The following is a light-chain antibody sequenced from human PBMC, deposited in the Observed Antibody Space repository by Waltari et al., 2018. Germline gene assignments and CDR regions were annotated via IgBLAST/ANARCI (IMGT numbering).Light chain of an antibody. Sequence: DIVMTQSPDALAVSLGERATINCKSSQGVLYSSNNKHYLAWYQQKPGQPPKLLIYWASTRESGVPDRFSGSGSGTDFTLTISSLQAEDVAVYYCQQYYSTPWTFGQGTKGEIK. CDR1: QGVLYSSNNKHY. J-gene: IGKJ1*01. CDR3: QQYYSTPWT. CDR2: WAS. V-gene: IGKV4-1*01.